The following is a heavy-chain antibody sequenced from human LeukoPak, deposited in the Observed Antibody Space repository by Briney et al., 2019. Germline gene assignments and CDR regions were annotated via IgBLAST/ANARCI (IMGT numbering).Heavy chain of an antibody. CDR2: IYYSGST. D-gene: IGHD6-13*01. CDR1: GGSISSYY. V-gene: IGHV4-59*01. Sequence: QPSETLSLTCTVSGGSISSYYWSWIRQPPGKGLEWIGYIYYSGSTNYNPSLKSRVTISVDTSKNQFSLKLSSVTAADTAVYYCARLAAAGTTLGVDYWGQGTLVTVSS. J-gene: IGHJ4*02. CDR3: ARLAAAGTTLGVDY.